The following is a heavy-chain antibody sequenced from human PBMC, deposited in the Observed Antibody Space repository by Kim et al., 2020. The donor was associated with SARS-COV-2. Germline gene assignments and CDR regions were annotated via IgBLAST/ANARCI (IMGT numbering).Heavy chain of an antibody. J-gene: IGHJ6*02. V-gene: IGHV4-4*02. CDR2: IYHSGST. D-gene: IGHD1-1*01. Sequence: SETLSLTCAVSGGSISSSNWWSWVRQPPGKGLEWIGEIYHSGSTNYNPSLKSRVTISVDKSKNQFSLKLSSVTAADTAVYYCARDWKYNWNDVTWGGMDVWGQGTTVTVSS. CDR3: ARDWKYNWNDVTWGGMDV. CDR1: GGSISSSNW.